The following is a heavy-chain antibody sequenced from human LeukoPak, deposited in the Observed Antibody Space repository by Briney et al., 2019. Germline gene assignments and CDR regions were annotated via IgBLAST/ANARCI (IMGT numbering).Heavy chain of an antibody. J-gene: IGHJ4*02. Sequence: PSQTLPLTCAVSGGSISSGGYYWSWIRQHPGKGLEWIGYIYYSGSTYYNPSLKSRVTISVDTSKNQFSLKLSSVTAADTAVYYCARVGDSSGYYYFDYWGQGTLVTVSS. CDR2: IYYSGST. D-gene: IGHD3-22*01. V-gene: IGHV4-31*11. CDR3: ARVGDSSGYYYFDY. CDR1: GGSISSGGYY.